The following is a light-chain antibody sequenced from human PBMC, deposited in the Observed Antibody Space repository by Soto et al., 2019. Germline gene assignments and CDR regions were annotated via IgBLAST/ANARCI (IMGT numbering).Light chain of an antibody. J-gene: IGKJ1*01. Sequence: EIVLTQSPGTLSLSPGERATLSCRTSQSVSSSYLAWYQQKPGQAPRLLIYGASSRATGIPDRFSGSGSGTDFTLTISRLEPEDFAIYYCQQYNNLPPTFGQGTKVDI. V-gene: IGKV3-20*01. CDR1: QSVSSSY. CDR2: GAS. CDR3: QQYNNLPPT.